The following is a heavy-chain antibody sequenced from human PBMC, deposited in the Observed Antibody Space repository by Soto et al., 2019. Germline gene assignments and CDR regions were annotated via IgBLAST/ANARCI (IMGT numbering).Heavy chain of an antibody. CDR1: GGSISSSNW. CDR2: IYHSGST. J-gene: IGHJ5*02. CDR3: ARDLTLWFGELSRWFDP. Sequence: SETLSLTCAVSGGSISSSNWWSWVRQPPGKGLEWIGEIYHSGSTNYNPSLKSRVTISVDKSKNQFSLKLSSVTAADTAVYYCARDLTLWFGELSRWFDPWGQGTLGT. D-gene: IGHD3-10*01. V-gene: IGHV4-4*02.